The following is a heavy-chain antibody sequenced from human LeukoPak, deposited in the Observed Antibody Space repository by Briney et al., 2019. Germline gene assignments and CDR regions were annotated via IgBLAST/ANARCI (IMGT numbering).Heavy chain of an antibody. J-gene: IGHJ4*02. D-gene: IGHD2-8*01. CDR1: GFTFRTYS. CDR2: INSRGSDE. CDR3: AREGSIVPHQDLDS. V-gene: IGHV3-21*01. Sequence: GGSLRLSCTASGFTFRTYSMNWVRQAPGKGLEWVSSINSRGSDEYYADSVKGRFTISRDNAKNSLYLQMNSLRAEDTAVYYCAREGSIVPHQDLDSWGQGTLVTVSA.